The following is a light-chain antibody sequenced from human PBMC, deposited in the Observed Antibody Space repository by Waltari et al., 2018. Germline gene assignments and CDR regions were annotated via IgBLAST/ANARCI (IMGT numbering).Light chain of an antibody. J-gene: IGKJ1*01. CDR3: QQYNRFSP. Sequence: DTQLSQFPSTLAASVGARVTITCRDREAINKWLAWYQQKPGKAPKVLIYDASTLQSGVPSRFSGSGSGTEFTLTIDSLQPDDFATYYCQQYNRFSPFGQGTNVEVK. CDR2: DAS. CDR1: EAINKW. V-gene: IGKV1-5*01.